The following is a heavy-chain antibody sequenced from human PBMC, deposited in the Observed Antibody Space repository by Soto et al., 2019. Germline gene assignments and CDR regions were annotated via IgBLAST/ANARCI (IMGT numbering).Heavy chain of an antibody. D-gene: IGHD6-19*01. CDR1: GGSISSYY. V-gene: IGHV4-59*01. Sequence: PSETLSLTCTVSGGSISSYYWSWIRQPPGKGLEWIGYIYYSGSTNYNPSLKSRVTISVDTSKNQFSLKLSSVTAADTAVYYCVRGGSQWLVEAFDIWGQGKMVTV. CDR3: VRGGSQWLVEAFDI. CDR2: IYYSGST. J-gene: IGHJ3*02.